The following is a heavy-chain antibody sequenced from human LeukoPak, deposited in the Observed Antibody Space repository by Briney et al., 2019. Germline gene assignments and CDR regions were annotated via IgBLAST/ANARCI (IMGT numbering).Heavy chain of an antibody. CDR3: ARVDRTIFGVVINY. CDR2: IYYSGST. J-gene: IGHJ4*02. CDR1: GGSISSSYYY. D-gene: IGHD3-3*01. Sequence: PSETLSLTCTVSGGSISSSYYYWSWIRQPPGKGLEWIGYIYYSGSTNYNPSLKSRVTISVDTSKNQFSLKLSSVTAADTAVYYCARVDRTIFGVVINYWGQGTLVTVSS. V-gene: IGHV4-61*01.